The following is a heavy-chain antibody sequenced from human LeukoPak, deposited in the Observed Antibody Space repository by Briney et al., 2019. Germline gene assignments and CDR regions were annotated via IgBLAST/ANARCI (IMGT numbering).Heavy chain of an antibody. Sequence: ASVKVSCKASGYTFTNYYMHCVRQAPGQGFEWMGIMKVSGVSTSYAQKFQGRVTMTRATSTSTVYLELRSLRSEDTAVYYCARGGGDDSAAPFDFWGQGALVTVSS. CDR3: ARGGGDDSAAPFDF. CDR1: GYTFTNYY. D-gene: IGHD2-21*02. CDR2: MKVSGVST. V-gene: IGHV1-46*01. J-gene: IGHJ4*02.